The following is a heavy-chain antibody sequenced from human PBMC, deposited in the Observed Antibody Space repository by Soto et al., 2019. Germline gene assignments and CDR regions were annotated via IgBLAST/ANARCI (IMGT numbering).Heavy chain of an antibody. CDR2: IIPSCGTA. CDR3: ASPQENYYYYGMDV. CDR1: GGTFSSYA. V-gene: IGHV1-69*05. Sequence: SVKVSCKASGGTFSSYAISWVRQAPGQGLEWMGIIIPSCGTANYAQKFQGRVTITRDTSTSTVYMELSSLRSEDTAVYYCASPQENYYYYGMDVWGQGTTVTVSS. J-gene: IGHJ6*02.